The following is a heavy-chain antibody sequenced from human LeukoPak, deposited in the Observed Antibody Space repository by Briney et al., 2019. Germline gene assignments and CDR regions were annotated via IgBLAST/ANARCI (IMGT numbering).Heavy chain of an antibody. D-gene: IGHD2-2*03. CDR1: GFTVSSTY. CDR2: FYSGDTT. Sequence: GGSLRLSCAASGFTVSSTYMSWVRQAPGKGLEWVSVFYSGDTTYYADSVKGRFTISRDNAKNSLYLQMNSLRAEDTGVYYCAKDRIGYCSSASCPYDYWGQGTLVTVSS. J-gene: IGHJ4*02. V-gene: IGHV3-66*01. CDR3: AKDRIGYCSSASCPYDY.